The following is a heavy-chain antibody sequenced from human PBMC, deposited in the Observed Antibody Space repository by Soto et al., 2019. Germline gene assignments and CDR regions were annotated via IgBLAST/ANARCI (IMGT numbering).Heavy chain of an antibody. Sequence: GSLRLSCAASGFPFSSYNMNWVRQAPGKGLEWVSSITSTTRDIYYADSVKGRFTISRDNARNSLYLHLDSLRAEDTAVYYCARPYSGSYSFDYWGQGTLVTVSS. CDR3: ARPYSGSYSFDY. D-gene: IGHD1-26*01. CDR1: GFPFSSYN. CDR2: ITSTTRDI. J-gene: IGHJ4*02. V-gene: IGHV3-21*01.